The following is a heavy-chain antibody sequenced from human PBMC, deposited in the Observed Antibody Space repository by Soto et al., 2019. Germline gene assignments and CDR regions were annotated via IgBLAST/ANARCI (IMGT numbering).Heavy chain of an antibody. CDR1: GFTVSSNY. CDR2: IYRDGYT. CDR3: VREDSFRDSSAP. D-gene: IGHD3-22*01. Sequence: GGSLRLSCAASGFTVSSNYMTWVRQAPGKGLEWVSVIYRDGYTYYADSVKGRFTIFRDDSKKTLYLEMSSLRVDDTAVYYCVREDSFRDSSAPWGQGTLVTVSS. V-gene: IGHV3-53*01. J-gene: IGHJ5*02.